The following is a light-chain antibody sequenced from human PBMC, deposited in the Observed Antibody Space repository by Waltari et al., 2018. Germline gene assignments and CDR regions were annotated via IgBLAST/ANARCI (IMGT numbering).Light chain of an antibody. Sequence: YELTQPPAVSGSPGQTARITCTGTAFPKQCHTWYQQQPGQAPVVVIYKDSERPSGISERFSGSRSGTTVTLTISGVQAEDEADYYCQSADSSGTYVVFGGGTKLTVL. CDR3: QSADSSGTYVV. J-gene: IGLJ2*01. V-gene: IGLV3-25*03. CDR2: KDS. CDR1: AFPKQC.